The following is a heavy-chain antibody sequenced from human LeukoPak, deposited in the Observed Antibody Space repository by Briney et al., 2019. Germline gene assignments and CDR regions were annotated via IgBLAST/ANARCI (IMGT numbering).Heavy chain of an antibody. J-gene: IGHJ6*03. CDR3: ASVGGDCTNGVCYGSYYYYMDV. V-gene: IGHV1-69*05. CDR2: IIPLFGTA. D-gene: IGHD2-8*01. Sequence: GASVKVSCKASGGTFTSYAISWVRQAPGQGLEWMGGIIPLFGTANYAQKFQGRVTITTDESTSTAYMELSSLRSEDTDVYYCASVGGDCTNGVCYGSYYYYMDVWGKGTTVTVSS. CDR1: GGTFTSYA.